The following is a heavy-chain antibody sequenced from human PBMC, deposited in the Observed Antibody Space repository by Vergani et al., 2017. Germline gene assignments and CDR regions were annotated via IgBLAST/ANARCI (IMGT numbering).Heavy chain of an antibody. CDR1: VFPFFDYV. V-gene: IGHV3-30*03. Sequence: QVQLVESGGGEVQPGRSLRLSSSAAVFPFFDYVVHCVRPAPGKGLEWVSVISYDGNKTNYADSVKGRFTISRDNSKNTLYLEMNALRAEDTAVYYCARDFLTRVTTLDYYYMGVWGKGTTVTVSS. D-gene: IGHD1-1*01. CDR3: ARDFLTRVTTLDYYYMGV. CDR2: ISYDGNKT. J-gene: IGHJ6*03.